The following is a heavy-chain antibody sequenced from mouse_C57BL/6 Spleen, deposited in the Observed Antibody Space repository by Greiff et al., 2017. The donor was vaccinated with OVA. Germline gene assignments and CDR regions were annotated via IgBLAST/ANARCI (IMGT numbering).Heavy chain of an antibody. Sequence: VQLQESGPGLVQPSQCLSITCTVSGFSLTSYGVHWVRQSPGKGLEWLGVIWRGGSTDYYAAFMSRLSITKDNAKSQIFFKMNSLQADDTAIYYCAKNRFYYDTSMDYWGQGTSVTVSS. D-gene: IGHD1-1*01. CDR1: GFSLTSYG. CDR3: AKNRFYYDTSMDY. CDR2: IWRGGST. V-gene: IGHV2-5*01. J-gene: IGHJ4*01.